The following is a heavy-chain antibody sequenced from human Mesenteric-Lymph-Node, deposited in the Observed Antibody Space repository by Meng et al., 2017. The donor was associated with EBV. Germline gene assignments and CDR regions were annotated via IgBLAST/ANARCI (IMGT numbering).Heavy chain of an antibody. CDR1: GGSSSGDD. CDR2: ISHSGGT. V-gene: IGHV4-34*01. CDR3: ATHGSGSYSWFDP. J-gene: IGHJ5*02. Sequence: QVQQQQWGARLFKPSVTLSLTGGGYGGSSSGDDWSWIRQPPGKGLEWIGEISHSGGTTYNPSLKSRVTISVDTSKYQFSLKLSSVTAADTAVYYCATHGSGSYSWFDPWGQGTLVTVSS. D-gene: IGHD3-10*01.